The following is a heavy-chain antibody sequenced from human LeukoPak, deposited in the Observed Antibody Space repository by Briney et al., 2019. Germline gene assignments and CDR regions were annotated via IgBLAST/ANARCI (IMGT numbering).Heavy chain of an antibody. CDR3: ATGNWNYDS. D-gene: IGHD1-7*01. V-gene: IGHV4-59*08. CDR2: IYYSGST. CDR1: GGSISSCY. Sequence: SETLSLTCTVSGGSISSCYWSWIRQPPGKGLEWIGYIYYSGSTNYNPSLRSRVTISINTSKTQFSLNLISVTAADTAVYFCATGNWNYDSWGQGTLVTVSS. J-gene: IGHJ5*01.